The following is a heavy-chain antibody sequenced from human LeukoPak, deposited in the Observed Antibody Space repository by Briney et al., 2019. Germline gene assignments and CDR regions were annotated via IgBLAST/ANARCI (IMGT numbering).Heavy chain of an antibody. Sequence: GGSLRLSCAASGFTFSDHYMDWVRQAPGKGLEWVGRIRNKANSYTTEYAASVKGRFTISRDDSKNSLYLQMSSLKTEDTALYYCARARYSANDYSDYWGQGPLVTVSS. CDR1: GFTFSDHY. V-gene: IGHV3-72*01. D-gene: IGHD1-26*01. J-gene: IGHJ4*02. CDR2: IRNKANSYTT. CDR3: ARARYSANDYSDY.